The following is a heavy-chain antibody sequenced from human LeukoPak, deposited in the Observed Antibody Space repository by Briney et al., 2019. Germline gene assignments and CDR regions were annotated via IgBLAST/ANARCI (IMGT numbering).Heavy chain of an antibody. V-gene: IGHV1-69*13. Sequence: SVKVSCKASGGTFSSCAISWLRQAPGQGLEWMGGIIPIFGTANYAQKFQGRVTITADESTSTAYMELSSLRSEDTAVYYCARYYDSSGWHYFDYWGQGTLVTVSS. CDR1: GGTFSSCA. D-gene: IGHD3-22*01. CDR2: IIPIFGTA. J-gene: IGHJ4*02. CDR3: ARYYDSSGWHYFDY.